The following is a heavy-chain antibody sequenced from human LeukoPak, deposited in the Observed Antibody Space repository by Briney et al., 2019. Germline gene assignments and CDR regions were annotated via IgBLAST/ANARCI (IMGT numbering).Heavy chain of an antibody. V-gene: IGHV1-69*06. J-gene: IGHJ6*03. CDR1: GGTFSSYA. CDR3: ARARLHDSSDPTLPANMDV. D-gene: IGHD3-22*01. Sequence: ASVKVSCKASGGTFSSYAISWVRQAPGQGLEWMGGIIPIFGTANYAQKFQGRVTITADKSTSTAYMELSSLRSEDTAVYYCARARLHDSSDPTLPANMDVWGKGTTVTVSS. CDR2: IIPIFGTA.